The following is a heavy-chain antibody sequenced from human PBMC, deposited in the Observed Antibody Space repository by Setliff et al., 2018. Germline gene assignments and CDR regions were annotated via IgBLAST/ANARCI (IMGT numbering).Heavy chain of an antibody. J-gene: IGHJ4*02. Sequence: SETLSLTCAVYGGSFSGYYWSWIRQPPGKGLEWIGKINHSGSTNYNPSLKSRVTISVDTSKNQFSLKLSSVTAADTAVYYCARRYNFWSGYFDYWGQGTLVTVSS. CDR3: ARRYNFWSGYFDY. V-gene: IGHV4-34*01. CDR1: GGSFSGYY. CDR2: INHSGST. D-gene: IGHD3-3*01.